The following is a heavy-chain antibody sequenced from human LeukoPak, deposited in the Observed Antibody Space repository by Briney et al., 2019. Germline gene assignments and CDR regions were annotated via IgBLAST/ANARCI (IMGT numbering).Heavy chain of an antibody. CDR2: IKQDGSEK. D-gene: IGHD3-16*01. V-gene: IGHV3-7*03. Sequence: PGGSLRLSCAASGFTFSSYWMTWVRQAPGKGLEWVANIKQDGSEKYYMDSVKGRFTISRDNSKNTLYLQMNTLRVEDTAEYYCAKDPVNWGQDSGTFDIWGQGTMVTVSS. J-gene: IGHJ3*02. CDR1: GFTFSSYW. CDR3: AKDPVNWGQDSGTFDI.